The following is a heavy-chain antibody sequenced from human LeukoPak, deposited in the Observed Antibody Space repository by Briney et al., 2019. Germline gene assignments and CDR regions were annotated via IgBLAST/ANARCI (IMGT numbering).Heavy chain of an antibody. CDR1: RFTFDDFA. V-gene: IGHV3-9*01. D-gene: IGHD6-6*01. J-gene: IGHJ6*02. CDR3: AEDIGGYSSSSPGYYYYYGMDV. CDR2: ISWKRGSI. Sequence: GRSLRLSCAVSRFTFDDFAMHWARHAPGEGREWVSGISWKRGSIGYADSVKGRFTISRDNAKNSLYLQMNSLRAEDTALYYCAEDIGGYSSSSPGYYYYYGMDVWGQGTTVTVSS.